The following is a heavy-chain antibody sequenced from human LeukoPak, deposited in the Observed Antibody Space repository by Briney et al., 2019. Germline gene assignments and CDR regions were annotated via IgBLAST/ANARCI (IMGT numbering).Heavy chain of an antibody. CDR2: VYYSGSA. Sequence: PSETLSLTCTVSGDSISSSSYYWAWIRQPPGKGLEWIGTVYYSGSAYYNPSLKSRVTISVDTSKNQFSPNLSSVTAADTAVYYCARRGYNYGTFEYWGQGTLVTVSS. V-gene: IGHV4-39*01. D-gene: IGHD5-18*01. J-gene: IGHJ4*02. CDR3: ARRGYNYGTFEY. CDR1: GDSISSSSYY.